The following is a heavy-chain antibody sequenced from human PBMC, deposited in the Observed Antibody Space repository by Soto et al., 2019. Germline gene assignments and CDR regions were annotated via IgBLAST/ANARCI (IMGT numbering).Heavy chain of an antibody. V-gene: IGHV3-30*18. CDR3: AKVGRYCASTSCYVPD. J-gene: IGHJ4*02. CDR1: GFTFGTYG. CDR2: ISYDGSET. D-gene: IGHD2-2*01. Sequence: QVQLVESGGGVVQPGRSLRLSCAVSGFTFGTYGMHWVRQAPGKGLDWVAFISYDGSETYYADSVKGRFTISRDNSRNTLYLQMNRLRAEDTAFYYCAKVGRYCASTSCYVPDWGQGTLVTVSS.